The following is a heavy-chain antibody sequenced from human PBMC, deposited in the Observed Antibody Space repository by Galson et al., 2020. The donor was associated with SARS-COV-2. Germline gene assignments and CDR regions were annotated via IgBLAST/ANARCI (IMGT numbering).Heavy chain of an antibody. J-gene: IGHJ5*02. CDR2: ISYDGSNK. CDR1: GFTFSSYA. D-gene: IGHD1-26*01. Sequence: QLGESLKISCAASGFTFSSYAMHWVRQAPGKGLEWVAVISYDGSNKYYADSVKGRFTISRDNSKNTLYLQMNSLRAEDTAVYYCARSHSGSYLNWFDPWGQGTLVTVSS. CDR3: ARSHSGSYLNWFDP. V-gene: IGHV3-30*04.